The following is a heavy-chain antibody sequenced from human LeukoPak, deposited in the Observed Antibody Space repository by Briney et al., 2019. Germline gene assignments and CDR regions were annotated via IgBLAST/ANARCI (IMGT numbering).Heavy chain of an antibody. CDR3: ARPAGDGYNQLLDY. CDR2: IIPIFGTA. D-gene: IGHD5-24*01. Sequence: SVRVSCKASGGTLSSYDIRTVRQAPGQGLEWMGGIIPIFGTANYAQKFQGRVTITADESTSTAYMELSSLRSEDTAVYYCARPAGDGYNQLLDYWGQGTLVTVSS. CDR1: GGTLSSYD. J-gene: IGHJ4*02. V-gene: IGHV1-69*13.